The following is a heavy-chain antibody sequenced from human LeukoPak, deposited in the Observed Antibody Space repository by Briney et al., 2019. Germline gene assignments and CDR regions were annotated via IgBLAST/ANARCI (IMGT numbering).Heavy chain of an antibody. J-gene: IGHJ6*03. D-gene: IGHD2-21*02. Sequence: ASVKVSCKASGGTFSSYAISWVRQAPGQGLEWMGWISGYNGNTNYAQNLQGRVTMTTDTSTSTVYMELSRLRSDDTAVYYCARGVTARGFYYYMDVWGKGTTVTISS. CDR1: GGTFSSYA. V-gene: IGHV1-18*01. CDR2: ISGYNGNT. CDR3: ARGVTARGFYYYMDV.